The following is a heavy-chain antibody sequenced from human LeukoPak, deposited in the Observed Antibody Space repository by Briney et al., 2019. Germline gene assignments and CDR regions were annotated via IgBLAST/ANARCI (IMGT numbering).Heavy chain of an antibody. V-gene: IGHV3-33*01. D-gene: IGHD5-24*01. CDR2: IWYDGSNK. Sequence: GRSLRLSCAASGFTFSSYGMHGVRQAPGKGLEWVAVIWYDGSNKYYADSVKGRFTISSDNSKNTLYLQMNSLRAEDTAVYYCARDFRDGYTSYFDYWGQGTLVTVSS. CDR3: ARDFRDGYTSYFDY. J-gene: IGHJ4*02. CDR1: GFTFSSYG.